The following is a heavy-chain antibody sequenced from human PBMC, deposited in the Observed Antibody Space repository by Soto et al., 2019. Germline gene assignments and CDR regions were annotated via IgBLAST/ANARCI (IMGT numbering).Heavy chain of an antibody. D-gene: IGHD6-6*01. CDR3: ARRARPDLYYMDV. J-gene: IGHJ6*03. V-gene: IGHV3-64*01. CDR2: ISSNGVGT. CDR1: GFTLSGYA. Sequence: EVQLAESGVGLAQPGGCLRFSCAASGFTLSGYAMDWFLQSPGKGREYVSGISSNGVGTYYANSVQGRFTISRDNSKNKVYLQMGSLRPEDMAVYYCARRARPDLYYMDVWGKGTTVTVSS.